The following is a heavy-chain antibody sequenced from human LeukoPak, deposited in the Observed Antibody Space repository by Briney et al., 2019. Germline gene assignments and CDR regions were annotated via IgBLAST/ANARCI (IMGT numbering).Heavy chain of an antibody. D-gene: IGHD6-13*01. CDR3: AKLGSSSWYGEVAEYFQH. CDR2: ISYDGSNK. J-gene: IGHJ1*01. CDR1: GFTFSSYA. Sequence: GGSLRLSCAASGFTFSSYAMHWVRQAPGKGLEWVAVISYDGSNKYYADSVKGRFTISRDNSKNTLYLQMNSLRAEDTAVYYCAKLGSSSWYGEVAEYFQHWGQGTLVTVSS. V-gene: IGHV3-30-3*02.